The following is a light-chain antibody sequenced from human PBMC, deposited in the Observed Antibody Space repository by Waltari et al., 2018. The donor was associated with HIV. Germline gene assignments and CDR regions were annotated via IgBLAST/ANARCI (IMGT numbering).Light chain of an antibody. V-gene: IGLV2-14*03. J-gene: IGLJ2*01. CDR3: ASFLGDNTIV. CDR1: DSDFGIYNF. CDR2: DVD. Sequence: SAVTQPASVSGLPGQSITISCSGDDSDFGIYNFLSWYQQFPGEPPKLILYDVDSRASVISHRFSGAKSANTASLTISALRAEDEGHYYCASFLGDNTIVFGGGTKVTVL.